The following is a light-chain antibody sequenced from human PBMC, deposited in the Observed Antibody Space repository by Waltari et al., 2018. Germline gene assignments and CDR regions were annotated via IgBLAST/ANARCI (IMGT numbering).Light chain of an antibody. J-gene: IGKJ4*01. CDR3: QQSFSSPLT. Sequence: DIHMTQSPSSLSASVGDRVTITCRASQFINRYLNWYQQKPGRAPKLVIYAASTLQVGVPSRFHGSGFVTEFTLTINNLQPDDFATYYCQQSFSSPLTFGGGANIEVK. CDR1: QFINRY. CDR2: AAS. V-gene: IGKV1-39*01.